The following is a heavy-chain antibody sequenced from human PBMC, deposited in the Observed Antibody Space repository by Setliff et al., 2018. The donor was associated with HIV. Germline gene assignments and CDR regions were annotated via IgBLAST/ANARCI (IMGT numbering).Heavy chain of an antibody. V-gene: IGHV4-61*02. CDR2: IYSSGST. CDR3: ARDRDIVVVPASPQGYYYYMDV. CDR1: GGSISSGNYY. D-gene: IGHD2-2*01. J-gene: IGHJ6*03. Sequence: SETLSLTCTVSGGSISSGNYYWSWIRQPAGKGLEWIGRIYSSGSTNYNPSLKSRVTISINTSKNQISLKLSSVTAADTAVYYCARDRDIVVVPASPQGYYYYMDVWGKGTTVTVSS.